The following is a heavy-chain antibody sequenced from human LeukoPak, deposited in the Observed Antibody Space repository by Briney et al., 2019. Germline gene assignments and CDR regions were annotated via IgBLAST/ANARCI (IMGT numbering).Heavy chain of an antibody. J-gene: IGHJ4*02. V-gene: IGHV3-30*02. CDR2: IRYDESKK. CDR1: GFTFSYYG. CDR3: AKSHLPNAYSGTYYCDY. D-gene: IGHD1-26*01. Sequence: GGSLRLSCAASGFTFSYYGMHWVRQAPGKGVEWVAFIRYDESKKFYGESVKGRFTISRDNSKNTLYLQMNSLRTEDTAVYYCAKSHLPNAYSGTYYCDYWGQGTLVTVSS.